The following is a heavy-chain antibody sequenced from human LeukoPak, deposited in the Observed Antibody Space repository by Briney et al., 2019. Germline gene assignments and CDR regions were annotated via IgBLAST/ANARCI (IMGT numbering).Heavy chain of an antibody. J-gene: IGHJ3*02. CDR1: GFTFSSYG. CDR2: ISYNDGST. CDR3: AKDSPLLTI. V-gene: IGHV3-23*01. Sequence: PGGSLRLSCTASGFTFSSYGMSGVRQAPGKGLQWVSAISYNDGSTYYADSVKGRFTISRDNSKNTLYLQMNSLRAEDTATYYCAKDSPLLTIWGQGTMVTVSS.